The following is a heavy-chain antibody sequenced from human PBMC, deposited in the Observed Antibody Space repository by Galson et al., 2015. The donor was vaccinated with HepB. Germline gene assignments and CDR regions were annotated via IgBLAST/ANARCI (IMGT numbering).Heavy chain of an antibody. Sequence: ETLSLTCTVSGGSISSYAWSWIRQPPGKGLEWIGYFYYSGSPNYSPSLKSRVTISADTSKNQFSLKLISVTAADTAVYYCARDIRGGGWPRGGLDSWGRGTLVTVSS. CDR2: FYYSGSP. J-gene: IGHJ4*02. CDR1: GGSISSYA. V-gene: IGHV4-59*01. D-gene: IGHD6-19*01. CDR3: ARDIRGGGWPRGGLDS.